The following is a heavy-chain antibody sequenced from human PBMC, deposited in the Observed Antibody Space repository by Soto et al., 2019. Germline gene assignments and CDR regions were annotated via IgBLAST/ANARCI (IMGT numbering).Heavy chain of an antibody. D-gene: IGHD2-2*02. CDR1: GGSISSSNW. J-gene: IGHJ5*02. CDR2: IYYSGKT. Sequence: SETLSLTCDVSGGSISSSNWWTWVRQPPGKGLEWIGEIYYSGKTDYNPSLRSRVSISVDRSNNQFSLILTSVTAADSAVYFCARGCSSASCYTGFDPWGQGTLVTVSS. V-gene: IGHV4-4*02. CDR3: ARGCSSASCYTGFDP.